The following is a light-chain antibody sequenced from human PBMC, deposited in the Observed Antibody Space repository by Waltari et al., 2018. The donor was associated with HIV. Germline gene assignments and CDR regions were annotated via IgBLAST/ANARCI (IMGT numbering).Light chain of an antibody. J-gene: IGLJ2*01. CDR1: YSDVGSSNF. Sequence: QSALTQPPSASGSPGQSVTISCTGTYSDVGSSNFVSWYQQHPGKAPKLCVFEVNRRPSGVPDRFSGAKSGNTASLTVSGLQSDDEADYYCASYAGSNNRVVFGGGTKLPVL. CDR3: ASYAGSNNRVV. V-gene: IGLV2-8*01. CDR2: EVN.